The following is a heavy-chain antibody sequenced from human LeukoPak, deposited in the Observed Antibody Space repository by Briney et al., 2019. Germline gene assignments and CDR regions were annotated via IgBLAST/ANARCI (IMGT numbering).Heavy chain of an antibody. CDR1: GGSFSGYY. CDR3: ARTEIVVVPAATTQRIAARRNFDY. J-gene: IGHJ4*02. V-gene: IGHV4-34*01. D-gene: IGHD2-2*01. CDR2: SNHSGST. Sequence: SETLSLTCAVYGGSFSGYYWSWIRQPPGKGLEWIGESNHSGSTNYNPSLKSRVTISVDTSKNQFSLKLSSVTAADTAVYYCARTEIVVVPAATTQRIAARRNFDYWGQGTLVTVSS.